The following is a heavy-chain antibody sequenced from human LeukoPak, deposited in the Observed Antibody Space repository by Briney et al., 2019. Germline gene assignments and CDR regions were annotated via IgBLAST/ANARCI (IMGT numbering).Heavy chain of an antibody. CDR1: GGSISSYY. D-gene: IGHD1-14*01. V-gene: IGHV4-4*07. J-gene: IGHJ6*03. CDR3: ARGRYESTRLSAYYYYYMDV. CDR2: IYTSGST. Sequence: PSETLSLTCTVSGGSISSYYWSWIRQPAGKGLEWIGRIYTSGSTIYNPSLKSRVTMSVDSSKNQFSLKLSSVTAADTAVYYCARGRYESTRLSAYYYYYMDVWGKGTTVTVSS.